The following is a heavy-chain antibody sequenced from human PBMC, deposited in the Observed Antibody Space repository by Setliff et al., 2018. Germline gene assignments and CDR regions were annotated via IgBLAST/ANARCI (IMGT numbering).Heavy chain of an antibody. D-gene: IGHD4-17*01. CDR1: GGSFSGYY. CDR2: INHRGTT. J-gene: IGHJ4*02. CDR3: ARFYGDYQFDY. Sequence: SETLSLTCAVYGGSFSGYYWNWTRQAPGKGLEWIGEINHRGTTSYTPSLKGRVTISVDTSKNLFSLKLSSVTAADTAVYYCARFYGDYQFDYWGQGTLVTVSS. V-gene: IGHV4-34*01.